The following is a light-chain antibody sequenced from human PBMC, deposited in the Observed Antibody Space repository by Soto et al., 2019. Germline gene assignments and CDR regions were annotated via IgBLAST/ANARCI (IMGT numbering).Light chain of an antibody. J-gene: IGLJ1*01. V-gene: IGLV2-14*03. CDR2: SVS. CDR1: SSDVGAYSS. CDR3: SSFTSSSTYL. Sequence: QSALTQPASVSGSPGQSITISCTGTSSDVGAYSSVSWYQQHPDKAPKLIIYSVSHRSSGVSARFSGSKSDNTASLTISGLHTEDEADYYCSSFTSSSTYLFGTGTKLTVL.